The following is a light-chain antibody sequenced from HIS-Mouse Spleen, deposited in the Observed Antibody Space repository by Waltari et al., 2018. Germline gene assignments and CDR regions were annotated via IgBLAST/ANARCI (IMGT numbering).Light chain of an antibody. V-gene: IGLV3-10*01. CDR2: EDS. J-gene: IGLJ2*01. Sequence: SYELTQPPSVSVSPGQTARITCSGDALPKKYAYWYQQESGQAPVPVISEDSKRPSGIPERFSGSSSGTMATLTISGAQVEDEADYYCYSTDSSGNHRVFGGGTKLTVL. CDR3: YSTDSSGNHRV. CDR1: ALPKKY.